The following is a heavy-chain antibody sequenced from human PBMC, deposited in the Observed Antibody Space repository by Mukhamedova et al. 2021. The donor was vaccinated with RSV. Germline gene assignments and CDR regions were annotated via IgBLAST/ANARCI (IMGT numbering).Heavy chain of an antibody. CDR2: GTT. V-gene: IGHV4-59*01. CDR3: AREARGTGGTYYSYYFDS. Sequence: GTTNYNPSLKSRLTISVDTSKNQYSLKLSAVTAADTAVYYCAREARGTGGTYYSYYFDSWGQGTLVTVSS. D-gene: IGHD3-10*01. J-gene: IGHJ4*02.